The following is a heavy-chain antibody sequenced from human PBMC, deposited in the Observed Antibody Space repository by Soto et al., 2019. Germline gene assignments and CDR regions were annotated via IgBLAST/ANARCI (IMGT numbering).Heavy chain of an antibody. J-gene: IGHJ4*02. Sequence: QLLESGGGLVQPGGSLRLSCGASGFAFDTFAMSWLRQPPGKGLEWISTIVRSGDTTYYADSVKGRFTISRDNSNKTLYLQMNSLRAEDTAIFYCAKRGFGGRHLDYWGQGIVVTVSS. CDR3: AKRGFGGRHLDY. CDR2: IVRSGDTT. V-gene: IGHV3-23*01. CDR1: GFAFDTFA. D-gene: IGHD3-10*01.